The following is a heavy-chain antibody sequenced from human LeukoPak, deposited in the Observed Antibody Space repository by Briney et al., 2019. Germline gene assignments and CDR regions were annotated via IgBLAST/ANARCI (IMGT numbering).Heavy chain of an antibody. CDR3: ARARIAVAGTLDY. Sequence: PGGSLRLSCAASGFTVSSNYMSWVRQAPGKGLEWVSVIYSGGSTYYADSVKGRFTISRDNSKNTLYLQMNSLRAEDTAVYYCARARIAVAGTLDYWGQGTLVTVSS. CDR1: GFTVSSNY. CDR2: IYSGGST. V-gene: IGHV3-66*01. J-gene: IGHJ4*02. D-gene: IGHD6-19*01.